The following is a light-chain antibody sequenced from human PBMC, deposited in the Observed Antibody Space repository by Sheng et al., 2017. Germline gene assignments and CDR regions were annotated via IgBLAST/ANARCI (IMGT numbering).Light chain of an antibody. CDR1: QSVSSW. CDR3: QKYDNALRT. V-gene: IGKV1-27*01. Sequence: DIQMTQSPSTLSASVGDRVTIACRASQSVSSWLAWYQQKPGEVPKLLIYAASTLQPGVPSRFSGSGSGTDFTLTISSLQPEDVAAYYCQKYDNALRTFGQGTKVEIK. CDR2: AAS. J-gene: IGKJ1*01.